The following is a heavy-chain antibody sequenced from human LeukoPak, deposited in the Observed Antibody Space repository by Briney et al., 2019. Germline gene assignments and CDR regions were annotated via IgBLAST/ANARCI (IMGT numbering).Heavy chain of an antibody. CDR3: ARGLFGLFDY. CDR1: GFTFSSYS. D-gene: IGHD3-10*02. J-gene: IGHJ4*02. CDR2: ISSSSSTI. Sequence: GGSLRLSCAASGFTFSSYSMNWVRQAPGKGLEWVSYISSSSSTIYYADSVKGRFTISRDNAKNSLYLQMNSLRAEDTAVYYCARGLFGLFDYWGQGTLVTVSS. V-gene: IGHV3-48*04.